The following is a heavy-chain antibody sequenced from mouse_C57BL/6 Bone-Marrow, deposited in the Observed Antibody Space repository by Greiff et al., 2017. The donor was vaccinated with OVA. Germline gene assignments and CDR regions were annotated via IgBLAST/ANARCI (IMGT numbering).Heavy chain of an antibody. V-gene: IGHV1-61*01. Sequence: QVQLQQPGAELVKPGASVKMSCKASGYTFTSYWITWVKQRPGQGLEWIGNIDPSDSETHYNQKFKDKATLTVDKSSSTAYMQLSSLTSEDSAVYYCARYGDWDYFDYWGQGTTLTVSS. CDR1: GYTFTSYW. D-gene: IGHD4-1*01. CDR3: ARYGDWDYFDY. CDR2: IDPSDSET. J-gene: IGHJ2*01.